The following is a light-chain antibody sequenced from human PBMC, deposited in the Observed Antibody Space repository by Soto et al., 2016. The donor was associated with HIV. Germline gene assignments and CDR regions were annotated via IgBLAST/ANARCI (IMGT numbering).Light chain of an antibody. CDR3: QVWDSHNDPWV. J-gene: IGLJ3*02. CDR1: NIGSKS. CDR2: DDR. Sequence: SYVVTQPPSVSVAPGQTARITCGGINIGSKSVHWYQQKPGQAPVLVIYDDRDRPSGIPERFSGSNSGSTATLTINRVEAEDEADFYCQVWDSHNDPWVFGGGTKLTAL. V-gene: IGLV3-21*02.